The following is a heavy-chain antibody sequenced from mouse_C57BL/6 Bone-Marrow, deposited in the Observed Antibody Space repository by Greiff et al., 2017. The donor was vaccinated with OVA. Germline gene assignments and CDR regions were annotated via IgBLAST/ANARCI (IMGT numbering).Heavy chain of an antibody. CDR3: TRSYSNYGDVDY. Sequence: VQLQQSGAELVRPGASVTLSCKASGYTFTDYEMHWVKQTPVHGLEWIGAIDPETGGTAYNPKFKGKAILTADTSSSTAYMELRILTTEDSAVYYCTRSYSNYGDVDYGCQGTTLTVSS. V-gene: IGHV1-15*01. D-gene: IGHD2-5*01. CDR1: GYTFTDYE. CDR2: IDPETGGT. J-gene: IGHJ2*01.